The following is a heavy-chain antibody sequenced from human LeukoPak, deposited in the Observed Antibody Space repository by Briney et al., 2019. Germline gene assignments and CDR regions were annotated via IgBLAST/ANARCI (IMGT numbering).Heavy chain of an antibody. CDR1: GGSFSGYY. Sequence: PSETLSLTSAVYGGSFSGYYWSWIRQPPGKGLEWIGEINHSGSTNYNPSLKSRVTISVDTSKNQFSLKLSSVTAADTAVYYCASDYSNYYFDYWGQGTLVTVSS. D-gene: IGHD4-11*01. CDR2: INHSGST. CDR3: ASDYSNYYFDY. V-gene: IGHV4-34*01. J-gene: IGHJ4*02.